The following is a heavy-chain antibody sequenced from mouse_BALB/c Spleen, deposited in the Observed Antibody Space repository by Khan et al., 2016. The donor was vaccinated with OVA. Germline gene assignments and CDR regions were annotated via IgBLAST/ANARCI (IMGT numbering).Heavy chain of an antibody. D-gene: IGHD1-2*01. CDR3: ARTARIEY. J-gene: IGHJ2*01. CDR2: ISYSGST. Sequence: EVQRVESGPGLVKPSQSLSLTCTVTGYSITSGYGWNWIRQFPGNKLEWMGYISYSGSTNYNPSLKSRISITRDTSKNQFFLQLNSVTTEDTATYYCARTARIEYWGQGTTLTVSS. CDR1: GYSITSGYG. V-gene: IGHV3-2*02.